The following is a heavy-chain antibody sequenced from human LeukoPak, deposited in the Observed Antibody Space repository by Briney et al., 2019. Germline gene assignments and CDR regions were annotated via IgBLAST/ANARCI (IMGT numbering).Heavy chain of an antibody. CDR1: GDSMNNWNYY. CDR2: IYHRGNT. CDR3: TRLSITTYPESQCAPKGAFDI. J-gene: IGHJ3*02. Sequence: PSETLSLTCTVSGDSMNNWNYYWGWIRQPPGKGLEWIGNIYHRGNTFYNPSLKSRVTMSVDTSSNTFSLRLSSVTAADTAVYYCTRLSITTYPESQCAPKGAFDIWGQGTTVIVSS. D-gene: IGHD1-14*01. V-gene: IGHV4-39*01.